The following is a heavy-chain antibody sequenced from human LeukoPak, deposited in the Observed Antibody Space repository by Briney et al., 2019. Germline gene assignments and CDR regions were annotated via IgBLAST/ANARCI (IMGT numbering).Heavy chain of an antibody. V-gene: IGHV4-30-4*08. CDR3: ARERREDIRGPPDGSFDH. Sequence: SETLSLTCTVSGGSISSGDYYWSWIRQPPGKGLEWIGYIYYSGSTYYNPSLKSRVTISVDTSKNQFSLKLSSVTAADTAVYYCARERREDIRGPPDGSFDHWGQGTLVTVSS. J-gene: IGHJ4*02. CDR2: IYYSGST. D-gene: IGHD2-15*01. CDR1: GGSISSGDYY.